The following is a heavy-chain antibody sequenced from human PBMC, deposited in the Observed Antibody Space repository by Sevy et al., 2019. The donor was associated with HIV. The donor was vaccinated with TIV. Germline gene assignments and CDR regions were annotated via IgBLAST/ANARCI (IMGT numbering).Heavy chain of an antibody. J-gene: IGHJ3*02. V-gene: IGHV3-30-3*01. D-gene: IGHD3-16*01. CDR2: ISYDGSNK. Sequence: GGSLRLSCAASGFTFSSYAMHWVRQAPGKGLEWVAVISYDGSNKYYADSVKGRFTISRDNSKNTLYLQMNSLRAEDTAVYYCARDRKGGDAFDIWVQGTMVTVSS. CDR1: GFTFSSYA. CDR3: ARDRKGGDAFDI.